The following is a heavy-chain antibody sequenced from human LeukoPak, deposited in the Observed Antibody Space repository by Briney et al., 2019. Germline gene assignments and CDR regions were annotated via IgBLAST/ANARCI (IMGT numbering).Heavy chain of an antibody. CDR2: IDPSDSYT. CDR1: GSRFTSYW. D-gene: IGHD4-17*01. Sequence: GASLKISCKGSGSRFTSYWISWVRQMPGKGLEWMGRIDPSDSYTNYSPSFQGHVTISADKSISTAYLQWSSLKASDTAMYYCARHGGTVTSAFDIWGQGTMVTVSS. CDR3: ARHGGTVTSAFDI. J-gene: IGHJ3*02. V-gene: IGHV5-10-1*01.